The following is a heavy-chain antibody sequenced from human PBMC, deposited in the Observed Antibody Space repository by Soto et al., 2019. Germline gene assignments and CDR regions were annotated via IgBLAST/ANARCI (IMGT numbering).Heavy chain of an antibody. V-gene: IGHV3-33*01. CDR1: GFTFSSYG. D-gene: IGHD6-19*01. CDR3: ARDRVAVAATPHY. J-gene: IGHJ4*02. CDR2: IWYDGSNK. Sequence: QVQLVESGGGVVQPGRSLRLSCAASGFTFSSYGMHWVRQAPGKGLEWVAVIWYDGSNKYYADSVKGRFTISRDNSENTLYLQMNSLRAEDTAVYYCARDRVAVAATPHYWGQGTLVTVSS.